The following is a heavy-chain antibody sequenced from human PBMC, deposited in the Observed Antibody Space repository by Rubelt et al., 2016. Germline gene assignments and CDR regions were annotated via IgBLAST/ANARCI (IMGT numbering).Heavy chain of an antibody. V-gene: IGHV3-9*01. CDR1: GFSFDDYA. J-gene: IGHJ3*02. D-gene: IGHD2-21*01. CDR3: TRGGGAYCGGDCLRTFDI. Sequence: EVQLVESGGGLVQPGRSLRLSCAASGFSFDDYAMHWVRQAPGKGLEWVSSMTWNSGSIGYADSVKGRFTISRDNAKNSRYLQMNSLRAEETAVYYCTRGGGAYCGGDCLRTFDIWGQGTMVTVSS. CDR2: MTWNSGSI.